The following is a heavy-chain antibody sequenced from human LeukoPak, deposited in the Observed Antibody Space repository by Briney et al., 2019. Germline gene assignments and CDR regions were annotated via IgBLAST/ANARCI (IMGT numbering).Heavy chain of an antibody. Sequence: ASVKVSCKASGYTFTSHGISWVRQAPGQGLEWMGWISAYNGNTNYAQKLQGRVTMTTDTSTSTAYMELRSLRSDDTAVYYCARDHPDTYYYDSSGYYRDAFDIWGQGTMVTVSS. J-gene: IGHJ3*02. D-gene: IGHD3-22*01. CDR2: ISAYNGNT. V-gene: IGHV1-18*01. CDR3: ARDHPDTYYYDSSGYYRDAFDI. CDR1: GYTFTSHG.